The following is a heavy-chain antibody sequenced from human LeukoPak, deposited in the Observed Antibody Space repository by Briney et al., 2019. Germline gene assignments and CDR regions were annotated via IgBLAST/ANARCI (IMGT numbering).Heavy chain of an antibody. CDR2: INHNGNVN. CDR3: ARGGGLDV. CDR1: GFTFTSYS. V-gene: IGHV3-7*03. Sequence: GGSLRLSCAASGFTFTSYSMNWVRQAPGKGLEWVASINHNGNVNYYVDSVKGRFTISRDNAKNSLYLQMSNLRAEDTAVYFCARGGGLDVWGQGATVTVSS. D-gene: IGHD3-16*01. J-gene: IGHJ6*02.